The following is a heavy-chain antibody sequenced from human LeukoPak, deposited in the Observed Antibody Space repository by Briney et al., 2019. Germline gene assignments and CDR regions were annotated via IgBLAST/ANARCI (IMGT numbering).Heavy chain of an antibody. CDR1: GFTVSSNY. CDR2: IYSGGST. CDR3: ARGLGIAEQDY. V-gene: IGHV3-66*01. Sequence: PGGSLRLSCAASGFTVSSNYMSWVRQAPGKGLEWVSVIYSGGSTYYADSVKGRLTISRDNSKNTLYLQMNSLRAEDTAVYYCARGLGIAEQDYWGQGTLVTVSS. J-gene: IGHJ4*02. D-gene: IGHD6-13*01.